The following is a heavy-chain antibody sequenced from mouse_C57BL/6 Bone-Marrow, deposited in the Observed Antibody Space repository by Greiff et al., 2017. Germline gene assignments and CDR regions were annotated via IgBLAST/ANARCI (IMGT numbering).Heavy chain of an antibody. Sequence: VQLQQSGAELVRPGTSVKMSCKASGYTFTNYWIGWAKQRPGHGLEWIGDIYPGGGYTNYNEKFKGKATLTADKSSSTAYRQFSSLTSEDSAIYYCARSNWDGDFDDWGQGTTLTVSS. D-gene: IGHD4-1*02. CDR1: GYTFTNYW. V-gene: IGHV1-63*01. CDR2: IYPGGGYT. CDR3: ARSNWDGDFDD. J-gene: IGHJ2*01.